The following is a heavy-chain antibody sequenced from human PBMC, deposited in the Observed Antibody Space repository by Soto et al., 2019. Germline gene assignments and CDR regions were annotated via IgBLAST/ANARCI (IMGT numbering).Heavy chain of an antibody. V-gene: IGHV3-11*01. CDR1: GFTFSDYY. J-gene: IGHJ5*02. CDR2: ISSSGASI. CDR3: VRGGWSSSGGIAAS. Sequence: NPGGSLRLSCAAPGFTFSDYYMSWIRQAPGKGLEWVSYISSSGASIYYADSVKGRFTISRDNAENSLSLQMNSLRAEDTAVYYCVRGGWSSSGGIAASWGQGTLVTVSS. D-gene: IGHD6-13*01.